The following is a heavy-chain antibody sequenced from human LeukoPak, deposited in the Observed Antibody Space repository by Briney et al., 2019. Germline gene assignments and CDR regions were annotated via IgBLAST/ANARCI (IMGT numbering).Heavy chain of an antibody. Sequence: ASVKVSCKASGYTFTGYYMHWVRQAPGQGLEWMGWINPNSGGTNYAQKFQGRVTMTRDTSISTAYMELSRLRSDDTAVYYCARDSSLYCSGGSCYSGVDYWGQGTLVTVSS. J-gene: IGHJ4*02. V-gene: IGHV1-2*02. D-gene: IGHD2-15*01. CDR2: INPNSGGT. CDR1: GYTFTGYY. CDR3: ARDSSLYCSGGSCYSGVDY.